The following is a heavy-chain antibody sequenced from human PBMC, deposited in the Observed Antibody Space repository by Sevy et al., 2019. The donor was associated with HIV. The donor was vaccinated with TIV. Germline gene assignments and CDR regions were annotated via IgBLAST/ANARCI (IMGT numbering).Heavy chain of an antibody. Sequence: GGSLRLSCAASGFTFSSYNMNWVRQAPGKGLEWVSYISSSSSTIYYADSVKGRFTISRDNAKNSLYLQMNSLRDEDTAFYYCARDPSYSYGPWNYYYYYYMDVWGKGTTVTVSS. CDR1: GFTFSSYN. CDR3: ARDPSYSYGPWNYYYYYYMDV. J-gene: IGHJ6*03. CDR2: ISSSSSTI. D-gene: IGHD5-18*01. V-gene: IGHV3-48*02.